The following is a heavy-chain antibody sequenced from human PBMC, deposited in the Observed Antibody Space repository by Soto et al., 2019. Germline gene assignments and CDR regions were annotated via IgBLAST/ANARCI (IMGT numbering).Heavy chain of an antibody. CDR3: AKSSSRAHYYAMDV. CDR1: GFTFSSYA. D-gene: IGHD2-2*01. V-gene: IGHV3-23*04. Sequence: VQLVESGGGVVQPGRSLRLSCAASGFTFSSYAMNWVRQAPGKGLEWVAGVSASGGGTSYADSVKGRFTISRDNSKDTLYLQMNSLRAEDTAVYYCAKSSSRAHYYAMDVWGQGTTVTVFS. CDR2: VSASGGGT. J-gene: IGHJ6*02.